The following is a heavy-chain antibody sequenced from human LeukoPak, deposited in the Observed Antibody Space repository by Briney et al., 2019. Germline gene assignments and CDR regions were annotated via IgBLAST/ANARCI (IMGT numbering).Heavy chain of an antibody. Sequence: PGRSLRLSCAASGFTFSSYAMHWVRQAPGKGLEWVAVISYDGSNKYYADSVKGRITISRDNSKNTLYLQMNSLRAEDTAVYYCARVPGYDSSGYFDYWGQGTLVTVSS. J-gene: IGHJ4*02. CDR2: ISYDGSNK. V-gene: IGHV3-30*04. D-gene: IGHD3-22*01. CDR3: ARVPGYDSSGYFDY. CDR1: GFTFSSYA.